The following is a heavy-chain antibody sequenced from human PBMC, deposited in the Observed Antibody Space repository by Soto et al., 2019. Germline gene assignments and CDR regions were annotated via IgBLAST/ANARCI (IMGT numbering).Heavy chain of an antibody. CDR1: GFTFSSYS. V-gene: IGHV3-21*01. CDR2: ISSSSSYI. CDR3: ARDTGIFATKYYFDY. J-gene: IGHJ4*02. D-gene: IGHD4-4*01. Sequence: GGSLRLSCAASGFTFSSYSMNWVRQAPGKGLEWVSSISSSSSYIYYADSVKGRFTISRDNAKNSLYLQMNSLRAEDTAVYYCARDTGIFATKYYFDYWGQGTLVTVSS.